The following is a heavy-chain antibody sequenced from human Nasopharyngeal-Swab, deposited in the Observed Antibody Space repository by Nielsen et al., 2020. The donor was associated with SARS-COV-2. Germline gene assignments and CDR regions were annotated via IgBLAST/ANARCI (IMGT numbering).Heavy chain of an antibody. CDR1: GGSISSSSYY. D-gene: IGHD4-11*01. V-gene: IGHV4-39*07. J-gene: IGHJ5*02. Sequence: SETLSLTCTVSGGSISSSSYYWGWIRQPPGKGLEWIGSIYYTGSTNSNPSLKTRVSISVDTSRNQFSLRLSSVTAADTAVYYCARSVSDYTNNDRFDYFDPWGQGSLVTVSS. CDR3: ARSVSDYTNNDRFDYFDP. CDR2: IYYTGST.